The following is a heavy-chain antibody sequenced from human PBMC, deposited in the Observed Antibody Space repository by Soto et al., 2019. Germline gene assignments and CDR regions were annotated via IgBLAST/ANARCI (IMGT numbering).Heavy chain of an antibody. J-gene: IGHJ4*02. Sequence: QVQLVQSGAEVKKPGSSVKVSCKASGGTFSSYTISWVRQAPGQGLEWMGRIIPILGIANYAQKFQGRVTMTADKSTSTAYMELSSLRSEDTAVYYCARDVYRSWIYYYSDYWGQGTLVTVSS. CDR3: ARDVYRSWIYYYSDY. CDR1: GGTFSSYT. D-gene: IGHD2-2*02. CDR2: IIPILGIA. V-gene: IGHV1-69*08.